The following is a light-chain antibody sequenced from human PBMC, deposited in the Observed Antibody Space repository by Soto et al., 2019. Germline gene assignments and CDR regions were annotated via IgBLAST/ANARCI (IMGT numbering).Light chain of an antibody. V-gene: IGKV1-33*01. Sequence: DIQMTQSPPSLSASVGDRVTITCQASHDIGNSLNWYQDKPGQAPKLVIYDAYNLETGVPSTFSGSGYGTDFTFTISCLRPEDIATYYCQKSDHLPLFGPGTKVDI. CDR2: DAY. CDR3: QKSDHLPL. CDR1: HDIGNS. J-gene: IGKJ3*01.